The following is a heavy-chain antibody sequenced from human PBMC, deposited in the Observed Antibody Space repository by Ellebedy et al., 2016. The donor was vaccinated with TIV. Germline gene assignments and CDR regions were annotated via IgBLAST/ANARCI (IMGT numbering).Heavy chain of an antibody. D-gene: IGHD3-10*01. J-gene: IGHJ5*01. V-gene: IGHV3-30*03. CDR2: ISYDGRNN. Sequence: GGSLRLSCAASGFTFSSDGMHWVRQAPGKGLEWVAVISYDGRNNKYADSVRGRFTISRDDSKNTLYLQMNSLRAEDTAVYYCARSRSAYYIAGSGFDFWGQGTLVTVSS. CDR3: ARSRSAYYIAGSGFDF. CDR1: GFTFSSDG.